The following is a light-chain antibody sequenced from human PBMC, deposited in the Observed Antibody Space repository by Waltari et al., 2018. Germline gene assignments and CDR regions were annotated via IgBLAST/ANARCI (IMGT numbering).Light chain of an antibody. J-gene: IGLJ3*02. V-gene: IGLV2-14*03. CDR1: TSDVGGYNF. CDR3: SSYTSTITWV. CDR2: DGT. Sequence: QSALTQPASASGSAGQSITISCTGTTSDVGGYNFVPWYQHYPRKPPKVGIYDGTKRPSGVSDRFSGSKSGNTASLTISGLQAEDEADYHCSSYTSTITWVFGGGTKLTVL.